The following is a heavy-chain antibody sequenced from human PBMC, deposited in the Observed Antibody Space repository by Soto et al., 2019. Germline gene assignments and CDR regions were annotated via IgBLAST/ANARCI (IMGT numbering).Heavy chain of an antibody. Sequence: SQTLSLTFAISGDSVSSNSAAWNWIRQSPSRGLDWLGRTYYRSKWYNDYAVSVKSRITINPDTSKNQFSLQLNSVTPEDTAVYYCARDPYCSGGSCYSEAFDIWGQGTMVTVSS. D-gene: IGHD2-15*01. V-gene: IGHV6-1*01. CDR2: TYYRSKWYN. CDR1: GDSVSSNSAA. CDR3: ARDPYCSGGSCYSEAFDI. J-gene: IGHJ3*02.